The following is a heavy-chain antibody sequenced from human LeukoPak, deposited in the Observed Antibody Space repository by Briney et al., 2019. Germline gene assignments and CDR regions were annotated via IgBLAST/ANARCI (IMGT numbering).Heavy chain of an antibody. D-gene: IGHD2-2*01. J-gene: IGHJ6*03. Sequence: KPSETLSLTCTVSSGSISAYYWSWIRQPAGKGLEWIGRIYTSGSTNYNPSLKSRVTMSLDTSKNQFSLKLSSVTAADTAVYYCARGIYCSSTTCYYYYYYMDVWGKGTTVTVSS. V-gene: IGHV4-4*07. CDR3: ARGIYCSSTTCYYYYYYMDV. CDR1: SGSISAYY. CDR2: IYTSGST.